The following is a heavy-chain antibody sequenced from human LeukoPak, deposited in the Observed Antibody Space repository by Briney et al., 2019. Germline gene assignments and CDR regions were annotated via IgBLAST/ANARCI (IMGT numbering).Heavy chain of an antibody. CDR3: ASSLVVVPAAITDY. Sequence: GGSLRLSCAASGFTFSSYSMNWVRQAPGKGLEWVSSISSSSSYIYYADSVKGRFTISRDNAKNSLYLQMNSLRAEGTAVYYCASSLVVVPAAITDYWGQGTLVTVSS. CDR2: ISSSSSYI. V-gene: IGHV3-21*01. J-gene: IGHJ4*02. CDR1: GFTFSSYS. D-gene: IGHD2-2*01.